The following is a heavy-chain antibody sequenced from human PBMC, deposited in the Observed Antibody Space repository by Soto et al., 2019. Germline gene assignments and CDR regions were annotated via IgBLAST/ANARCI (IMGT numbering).Heavy chain of an antibody. CDR1: GFTFSDYY. V-gene: IGHV3-74*01. CDR3: AREFCSGGNCYTYYFDP. Sequence: GSLRPPCSASGFTFSDYYMHWVRHAPGKGLVWVSHINTDGSKTNYADSVKGRFTISRDNAKSTLFLQMNSLRDEDTAVYYCAREFCSGGNCYTYYFDPWGQGIPVTVSS. CDR2: INTDGSKT. D-gene: IGHD2-15*01. J-gene: IGHJ5*02.